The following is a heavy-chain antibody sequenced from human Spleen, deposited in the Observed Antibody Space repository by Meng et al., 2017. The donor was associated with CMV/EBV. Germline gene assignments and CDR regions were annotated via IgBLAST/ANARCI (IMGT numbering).Heavy chain of an antibody. CDR1: GFTFSNAW. Sequence: GESLKISCAASGFTFSNAWMSWVRQAPEKGLEWVADINRDGSEKYYVDSVKGRLTISRDNAKNSLYLQMNSLRAEDTAVYYCATGDLVVMIAIPLDYWGQGTLVTVSS. J-gene: IGHJ4*02. V-gene: IGHV3-52*01. CDR2: INRDGSEK. D-gene: IGHD2-21*01. CDR3: ATGDLVVMIAIPLDY.